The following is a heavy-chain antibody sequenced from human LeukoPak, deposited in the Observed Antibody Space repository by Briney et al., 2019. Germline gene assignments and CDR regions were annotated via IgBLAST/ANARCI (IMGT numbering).Heavy chain of an antibody. V-gene: IGHV4-59*01. CDR3: ARDYYGSGSRDYFDY. CDR1: GGSISSYY. J-gene: IGHJ4*02. CDR2: IYYNGST. Sequence: PSETLSLTCTVSGGSISSYYWSWIRQPPGKGLEWIGYIYYNGSTNYNPSLKSRVTISVDTSKNQFSLKLSSVTAADTAVYYCARDYYGSGSRDYFDYWGQGTLVTVSS. D-gene: IGHD3-10*01.